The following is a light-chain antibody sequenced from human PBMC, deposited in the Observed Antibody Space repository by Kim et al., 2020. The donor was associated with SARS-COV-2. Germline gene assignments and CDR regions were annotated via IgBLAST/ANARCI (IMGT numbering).Light chain of an antibody. CDR3: NSRDSSGNHWV. CDR1: ILRSDY. J-gene: IGLJ3*02. CDR2: GKN. V-gene: IGLV3-19*01. Sequence: ALEQTVRITCQGYILRSDYASWYQQKPGQAPVLVIYGKNNRPSGIPDRFSGSSSGITASLTITGAQAEDEADYYCNSRDSSGNHWVFGGGTQLTVL.